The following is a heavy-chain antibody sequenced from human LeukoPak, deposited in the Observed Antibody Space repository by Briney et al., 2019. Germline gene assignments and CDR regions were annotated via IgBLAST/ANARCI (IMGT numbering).Heavy chain of an antibody. CDR2: ISSSSSYI. D-gene: IGHD4-17*01. J-gene: IGHJ5*02. CDR1: GFTFSSYS. Sequence: PGGSLRLSCAASGFTFSSYSMNWVRQAPGKGLGWVSSISSSSSYIYYADSVKGRFTISRDNAKNSLYLQMNSLRAEDTAVYYCAREQNYGDYMNWFDPWGQGTLVTVSS. V-gene: IGHV3-21*01. CDR3: AREQNYGDYMNWFDP.